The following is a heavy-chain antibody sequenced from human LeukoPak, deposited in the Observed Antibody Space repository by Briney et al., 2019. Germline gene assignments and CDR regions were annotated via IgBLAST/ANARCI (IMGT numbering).Heavy chain of an antibody. CDR3: ARVRKRIGYFDY. D-gene: IGHD2/OR15-2a*01. CDR1: GGSFSGYY. Sequence: SETLSLTCAVYGGSFSGYYWSWIRRPPGKGLEWIGEINHSGSTNYNPSLKSRVTISVDTSKNQFSLKLSSVTAADTAVYYCARVRKRIGYFDYWGQGTLVTVYS. J-gene: IGHJ4*02. V-gene: IGHV4-34*01. CDR2: INHSGST.